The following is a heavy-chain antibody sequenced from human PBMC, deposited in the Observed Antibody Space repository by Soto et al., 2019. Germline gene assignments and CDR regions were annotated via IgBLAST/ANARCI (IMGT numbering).Heavy chain of an antibody. J-gene: IGHJ4*02. CDR3: VKDGDDSSGYYYDFGY. D-gene: IGHD3-22*01. CDR2: ISGSGGRT. Sequence: EEQLLESGGGLIQPGGSQRLSCAASGFTFSSFAMSWVRQAPGKGLEWVSGISGSGGRTHYADSAKGRFTISRDNSKNTLYLHMSSLRAEDTAIYYCVKDGDDSSGYYYDFGYCGQGTLVTVSS. V-gene: IGHV3-23*01. CDR1: GFTFSSFA.